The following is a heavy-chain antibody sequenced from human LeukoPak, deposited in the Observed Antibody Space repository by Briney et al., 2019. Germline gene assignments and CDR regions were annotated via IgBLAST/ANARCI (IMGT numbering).Heavy chain of an antibody. J-gene: IGHJ4*02. Sequence: PGGSLRLSCAASGFTFDSHGMTWVRQAPGKGLEWVSGLNWNGGSTGYADSLQGRFTISRGNAKNSLYLQMTSLRAEDTALYYCARTRSSGGYSGADYWGQGTLVTVSS. CDR3: ARTRSSGGYSGADY. V-gene: IGHV3-20*04. D-gene: IGHD1-26*01. CDR2: LNWNGGST. CDR1: GFTFDSHG.